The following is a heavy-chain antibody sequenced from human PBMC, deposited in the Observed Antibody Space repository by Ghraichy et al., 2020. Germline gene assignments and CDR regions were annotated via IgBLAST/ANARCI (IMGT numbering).Heavy chain of an antibody. D-gene: IGHD3-9*01. Sequence: SETLSLTCAVYGGSFSGYYWSWIRQPPGKGLEWIGEINHSGSTNYNPSLKSRVTISVDTSKNQFTLMLSSVTAADTAVYYCARIRRDMRVILTGRTHYYNYMDVWGKGTTVTVSS. CDR1: GGSFSGYY. J-gene: IGHJ6*03. CDR2: INHSGST. CDR3: ARIRRDMRVILTGRTHYYNYMDV. V-gene: IGHV4-34*01.